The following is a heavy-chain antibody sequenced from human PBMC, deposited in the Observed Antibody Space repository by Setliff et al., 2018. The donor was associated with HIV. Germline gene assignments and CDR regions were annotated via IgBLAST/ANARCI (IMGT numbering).Heavy chain of an antibody. CDR1: GGSINSTSYY. CDR3: ARSIVPVASGYYYFEY. CDR2: TYHTGST. D-gene: IGHD3-3*01. Sequence: PSETLSLTCTVSGGSINSTSYYWGWSRHPPANGLEWIGLTYHTGSTYYKPSLKSPVTTSVATSKNQFSLTLSSVAAGDTAVYYCARSIVPVASGYYYFEYWGQGTLVTVSS. V-gene: IGHV4-39*01. J-gene: IGHJ4*02.